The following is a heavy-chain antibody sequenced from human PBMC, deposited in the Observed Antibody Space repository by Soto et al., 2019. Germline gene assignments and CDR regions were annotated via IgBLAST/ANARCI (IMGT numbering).Heavy chain of an antibody. D-gene: IGHD3-10*01. CDR2: IIPIFGTA. CDR1: GGTFSSYA. Sequence: QVQLVQSGAEVKKPGSSVKVSCKASGGTFSSYAISWVRQAPGQGLEWMGGIIPIFGTANYAQKFQGRVTITADESTRTAYMELSSLRSEDTAVYYCARTLFLWFGAVAAGWFDPWGQGTLVTVSS. V-gene: IGHV1-69*12. J-gene: IGHJ5*02. CDR3: ARTLFLWFGAVAAGWFDP.